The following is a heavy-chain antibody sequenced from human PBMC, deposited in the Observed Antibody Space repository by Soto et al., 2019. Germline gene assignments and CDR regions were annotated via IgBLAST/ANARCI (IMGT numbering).Heavy chain of an antibody. J-gene: IGHJ4*02. CDR1: GFTFDDYT. CDR2: ISWDGGNT. V-gene: IGHV3-43*01. CDR3: AKDTSWTIDY. Sequence: LRLSCAASGFTFDDYTMHWVRQAPGKGLEWVSMISWDGGNTYYADSVKGRFTISRDNSKNSLYLQMNSLRTEDTALYYCAKDTSWTIDYWGQGTLVTVSS. D-gene: IGHD4-17*01.